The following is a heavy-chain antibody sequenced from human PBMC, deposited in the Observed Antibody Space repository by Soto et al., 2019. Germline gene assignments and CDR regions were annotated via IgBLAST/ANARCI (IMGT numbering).Heavy chain of an antibody. J-gene: IGHJ4*03. CDR3: TRVPRRLSGYDFDY. CDR1: GGSISSDDYY. V-gene: IGHV4-30-4*01. CDR2: IYYSGST. D-gene: IGHD3-22*01. Sequence: SETLSLTCTVSGGSISSDDYYWSWIRQPPGKGLEWIGYIYYSGSTYYNPSLRSRVTISVDTSKNQFSLKLSSVTAADTAVYYCTRVPRRLSGYDFDYWGQGTTVTVSS.